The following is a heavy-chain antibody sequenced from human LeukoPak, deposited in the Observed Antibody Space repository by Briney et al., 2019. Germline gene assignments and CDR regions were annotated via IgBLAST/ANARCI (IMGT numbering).Heavy chain of an antibody. D-gene: IGHD6-13*01. CDR2: INPNSGGT. Sequence: ASVKVSCKTSGYTFTGYYMHWVRQAPGQGLEWMGWINPNSGGTNYAQKFQGRVTMTRDTSISTAYMELRSLRSDDTAVCYCARVSYGQYSSSWYSGTQLIGWFDPWGQGTLVTVSS. CDR1: GYTFTGYY. J-gene: IGHJ5*02. CDR3: ARVSYGQYSSSWYSGTQLIGWFDP. V-gene: IGHV1-2*02.